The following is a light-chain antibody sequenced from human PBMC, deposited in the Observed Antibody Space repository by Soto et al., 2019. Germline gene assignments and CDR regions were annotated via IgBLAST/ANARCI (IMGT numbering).Light chain of an antibody. J-gene: IGLJ1*01. V-gene: IGLV2-14*01. Sequence: QSALTQPASVSGSPGQSITISCTGTSSDVGVYNYVSWYQHHPGKAPKLMIYEVSNRPSGVSNRFSGSKSGNTASLTISGLQTEDEADYYCCSYTSSSTRVFGTGTKVTVL. CDR3: CSYTSSSTRV. CDR1: SSDVGVYNY. CDR2: EVS.